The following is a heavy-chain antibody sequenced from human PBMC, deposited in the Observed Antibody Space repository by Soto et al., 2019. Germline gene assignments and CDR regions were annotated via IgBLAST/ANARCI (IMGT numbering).Heavy chain of an antibody. Sequence: ASVKVSCKASGYTFTSYDINWVRQATGQGLEWMGWMNPNSGNTGYAQKFQGRVTMTRNTYISTAYMELSSLRSEDTAVYYCATRGEPSRITIFGVVTGGWGDYGMDVWGQGTTVTVSS. D-gene: IGHD3-3*01. CDR3: ATRGEPSRITIFGVVTGGWGDYGMDV. V-gene: IGHV1-8*01. CDR1: GYTFTSYD. CDR2: MNPNSGNT. J-gene: IGHJ6*02.